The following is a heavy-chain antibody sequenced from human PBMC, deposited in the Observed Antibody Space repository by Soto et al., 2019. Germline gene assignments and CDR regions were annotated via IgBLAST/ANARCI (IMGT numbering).Heavy chain of an antibody. D-gene: IGHD6-19*01. CDR2: VSASGDNT. J-gene: IGHJ4*02. V-gene: IGHV3-23*01. CDR3: AKHSSGWFYFDY. Sequence: EVQLLESGGGLVQPGGSLRLSCAASGFTFSSYPMSWVRQAPGKGLEWVSSVSASGDNTYYADSVKGRFTISRDSSKNTLYLQMNSLRAEDTARYDCAKHSSGWFYFDYWGQGTLVTVSS. CDR1: GFTFSSYP.